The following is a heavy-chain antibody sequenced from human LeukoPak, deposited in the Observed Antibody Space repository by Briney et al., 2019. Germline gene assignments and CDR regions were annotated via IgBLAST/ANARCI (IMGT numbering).Heavy chain of an antibody. V-gene: IGHV3-30*18. CDR2: ISYDGSNK. CDR3: AKGPLDVSDG. Sequence: PGGSLRLSCAASGFTFSSYGMHWVRQAPGKGLEWVAVISYDGSNKYYADSVKGRFTISRDNSKNTLYLQMNSLRAEDTAVYYCAKGPLDVSDGWGQGALVTVSS. CDR1: GFTFSSYG. J-gene: IGHJ4*02. D-gene: IGHD2-2*03.